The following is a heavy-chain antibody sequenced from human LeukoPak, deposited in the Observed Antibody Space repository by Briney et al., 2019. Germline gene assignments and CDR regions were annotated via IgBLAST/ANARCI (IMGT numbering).Heavy chain of an antibody. CDR3: AKCPPGADYDSSGYYYSYYYMDV. J-gene: IGHJ6*03. Sequence: PGGSLRLSCAASGFTFSSYVMSWVRQAPGKGLEWVSGIGGRGANTYYADSVKGRLTISRDNSMNTLYLQMNSLRAEDTAVYYCAKCPPGADYDSSGYYYSYYYMDVWGKGTTVTVS. D-gene: IGHD3-22*01. CDR2: IGGRGANT. CDR1: GFTFSSYV. V-gene: IGHV3-23*01.